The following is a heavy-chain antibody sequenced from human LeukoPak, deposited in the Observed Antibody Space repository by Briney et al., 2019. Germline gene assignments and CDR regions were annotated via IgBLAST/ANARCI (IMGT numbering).Heavy chain of an antibody. CDR3: ARSPPAEMAITGVDY. J-gene: IGHJ4*02. Sequence: GASVKVSCKASGYTFTGYYMHWVRQAPGQGLEWMGWINPNSGGTNYAQKFQGRVTMTRDTSISTAYMELSRLRSDDTAVFYCARSPPAEMAITGVDYWGQGTLVTVSS. V-gene: IGHV1-2*02. CDR2: INPNSGGT. CDR1: GYTFTGYY. D-gene: IGHD5-24*01.